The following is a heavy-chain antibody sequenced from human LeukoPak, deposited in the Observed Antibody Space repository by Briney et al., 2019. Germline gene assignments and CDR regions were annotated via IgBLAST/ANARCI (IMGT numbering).Heavy chain of an antibody. Sequence: ASVKVSCKASGYTFTGYYIHWVRQAPGQGLEWMGWINPNSGGTNYAQKFQGRVTMTRDTSISTAYMELSRLRSDDTAVYYCASLITSGIVGATTGDYWGQGTLVTVSS. CDR2: INPNSGGT. CDR1: GYTFTGYY. V-gene: IGHV1-2*02. CDR3: ASLITSGIVGATTGDY. J-gene: IGHJ4*02. D-gene: IGHD1-26*01.